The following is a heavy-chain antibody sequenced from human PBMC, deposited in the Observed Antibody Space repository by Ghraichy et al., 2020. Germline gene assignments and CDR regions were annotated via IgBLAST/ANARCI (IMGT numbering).Heavy chain of an antibody. CDR1: GFTFSSYS. D-gene: IGHD3-10*01. Sequence: GESLNISCAASGFTFSSYSMNWVRQAPGKGLEWVSYISSSSSTIYYADSVKGRFTISRDNAKNSLYLQMNSLRAEDTAVYYCARDWGSGSYYAPFDYWGQGTLVTVSS. V-gene: IGHV3-48*01. CDR2: ISSSSSTI. CDR3: ARDWGSGSYYAPFDY. J-gene: IGHJ4*02.